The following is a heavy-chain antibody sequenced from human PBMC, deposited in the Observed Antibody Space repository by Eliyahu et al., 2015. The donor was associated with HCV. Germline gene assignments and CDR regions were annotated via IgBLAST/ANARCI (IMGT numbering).Heavy chain of an antibody. Sequence: QVQLRQSGPGLVRPSQTLSLSCSVSGXSITNSDFYWNWVRLAPGKGLEWIGNVYHSGATDYNPSLGSRLTLSLDRSRNHFSLRLTSVTDADTAIYYCARNGPYYYGLDVWSQGTTVTVSS. CDR2: VYHSGAT. J-gene: IGHJ6*02. V-gene: IGHV4-30-4*01. D-gene: IGHD3-10*01. CDR1: GXSITNSDFY. CDR3: ARNGPYYYGLDV.